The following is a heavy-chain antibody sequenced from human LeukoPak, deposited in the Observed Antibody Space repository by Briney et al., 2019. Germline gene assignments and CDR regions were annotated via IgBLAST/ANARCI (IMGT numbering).Heavy chain of an antibody. D-gene: IGHD1-20*01. CDR2: INDSGGST. V-gene: IGHV3-23*01. Sequence: GGSLRLSCAASGFTFSSYAMSWVRQAPGKGLEWVSTINDSGGSTYYADSVKGRFTISRDNSKNTLYLQMNSLRAEDTAVYYCAKDLRYKWDYFYYWGQGTLVTVSS. CDR3: AKDLRYKWDYFYY. CDR1: GFTFSSYA. J-gene: IGHJ4*02.